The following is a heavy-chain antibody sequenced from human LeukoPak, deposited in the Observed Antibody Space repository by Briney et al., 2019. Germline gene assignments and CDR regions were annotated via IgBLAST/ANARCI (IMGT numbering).Heavy chain of an antibody. CDR2: IYYSGST. Sequence: SQTLSLTCTVSGGSISSGGYYWSWIRQHPGKGLEWIGYIYYSGSTYYSPPLKSRVTISVDTSKNQFSLKLSSVTAADTAVYYCAGEGQVSSSTRGLDYWGQGTLVTVSS. V-gene: IGHV4-31*03. D-gene: IGHD2-2*01. CDR1: GGSISSGGYY. CDR3: AGEGQVSSSTRGLDY. J-gene: IGHJ4*02.